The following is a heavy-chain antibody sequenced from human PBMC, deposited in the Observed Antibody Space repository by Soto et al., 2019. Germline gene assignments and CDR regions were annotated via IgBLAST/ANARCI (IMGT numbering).Heavy chain of an antibody. CDR3: ARAPKSDYYYGVDV. J-gene: IGHJ6*02. CDR1: GGSISSYY. Sequence: QVQLQESGPGLVKPSETLSLTCTVSGGSISSYYWSGIRQPAGKGLAFIGRIYSSGSTHYNPSHKSRVTMSVDTSKNQFSLKLSSVTAADTAVYYCARAPKSDYYYGVDVWGQGTTVTVSS. D-gene: IGHD3-16*01. V-gene: IGHV4-4*07. CDR2: IYSSGST.